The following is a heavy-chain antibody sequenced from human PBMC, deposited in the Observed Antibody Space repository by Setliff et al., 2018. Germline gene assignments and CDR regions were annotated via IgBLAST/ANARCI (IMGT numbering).Heavy chain of an antibody. CDR1: GYAFTDNY. V-gene: IGHV1-2*04. J-gene: IGHJ3*01. D-gene: IGHD3-16*01. CDR3: ARSDHLAVDGFDV. Sequence: EASVKVSCKTSGYAFTDNYIHWVRQAPGQGLEWMGWINPKTGGTNLAQKFQGWVSMTRNTSITTAYMELSRLTSDDMAMYFCARSDHLAVDGFDVWGQGTMVTVSS. CDR2: INPKTGGT.